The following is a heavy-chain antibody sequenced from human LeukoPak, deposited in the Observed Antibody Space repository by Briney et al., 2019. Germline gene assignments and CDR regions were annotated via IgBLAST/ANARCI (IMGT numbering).Heavy chain of an antibody. CDR1: GFTFSSYW. CDR3: ARGQTTVTS. J-gene: IGHJ4*02. CDR2: IKQDGSEK. V-gene: IGHV3-7*03. Sequence: GGSLRLSCAASGFTFSSYWMSWVRQAPGKGLEWVANIKQDGSEKYYVDSVKGRFTISRDNAKDSLCLQMSSLRAEDTAVYFCARGQTTVTSWGQGTLVTVSS. D-gene: IGHD4-17*01.